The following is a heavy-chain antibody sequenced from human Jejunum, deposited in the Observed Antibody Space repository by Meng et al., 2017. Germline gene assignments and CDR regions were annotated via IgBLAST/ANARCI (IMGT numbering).Heavy chain of an antibody. CDR1: GITFRSYW. V-gene: IGHV3-7*01. CDR3: ARQGGVAPTAYFG. D-gene: IGHD2-15*01. Sequence: GESLKISCAASGITFRSYWMSWVRQAPGKGLEWVANINQYGDEKNYVDSVKGRFTISIDNAKNSVYLQMSNLRVEDTAIYYCARQGGVAPTAYFGWGQGTLVTVSS. CDR2: INQYGDEK. J-gene: IGHJ4*02.